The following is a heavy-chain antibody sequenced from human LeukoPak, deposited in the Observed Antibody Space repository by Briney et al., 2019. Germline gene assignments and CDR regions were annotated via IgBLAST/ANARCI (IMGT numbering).Heavy chain of an antibody. V-gene: IGHV1-46*01. CDR1: GYTFTNYY. CDR3: AREGEIGYDLSDY. J-gene: IGHJ4*02. Sequence: ASVKVSCKASGYTFTNYYMNWVRQAPGQGLEWMGIINPSGGSTSYAQRFQGRVTVTRDTSTSTVYMELSSLRSEDTAMYYCAREGEIGYDLSDYWGQGTLVTVSS. D-gene: IGHD5-12*01. CDR2: INPSGGST.